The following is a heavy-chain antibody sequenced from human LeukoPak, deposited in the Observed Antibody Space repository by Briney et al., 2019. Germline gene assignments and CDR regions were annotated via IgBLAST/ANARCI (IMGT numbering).Heavy chain of an antibody. J-gene: IGHJ3*02. CDR1: GFTVSSNY. D-gene: IGHD2-21*02. Sequence: GGSLRLFCAASGFTVSSNYMSWVRQAPGKGLEWVSVLYSGSNTYYADSVKGRFTVSRDNSKNTLYLQMNSLRAEDTAVYYCATLGGDRSADAFDIWGQGTMVTVSS. CDR3: ATLGGDRSADAFDI. CDR2: LYSGSNT. V-gene: IGHV3-53*01.